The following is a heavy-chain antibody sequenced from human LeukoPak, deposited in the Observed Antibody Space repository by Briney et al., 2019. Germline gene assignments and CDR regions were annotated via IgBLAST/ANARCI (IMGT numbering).Heavy chain of an antibody. V-gene: IGHV1-69*05. CDR1: GGTFSSYA. Sequence: SVKVSCKASGGTFSSYAIRWVRQAPGQGSEWMGGIIAIFGTANYAQKFQGRVTITTDESTRKDYMELSSLRSEDTAVYYCARDSRGYYYDSSGHFDYWGQGTLVTVSS. J-gene: IGHJ4*02. CDR2: IIAIFGTA. CDR3: ARDSRGYYYDSSGHFDY. D-gene: IGHD3-22*01.